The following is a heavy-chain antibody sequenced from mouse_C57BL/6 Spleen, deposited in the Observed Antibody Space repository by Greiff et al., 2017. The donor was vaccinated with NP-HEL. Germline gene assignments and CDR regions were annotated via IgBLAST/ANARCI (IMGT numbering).Heavy chain of an antibody. CDR1: GYTFTSYW. CDR2: IDPSDSYT. CDR3: ARRGYGSYY. V-gene: IGHV1-69*01. D-gene: IGHD1-1*01. J-gene: IGHJ2*01. Sequence: QVQLQQPGAELVMPGASVKLSCKASGYTFTSYWMHWVKQRPGQGLEWIGEIDPSDSYTNYNQKFKGKSTLTVDKSSSTAYMQLSSLTSEDSAVYYCARRGYGSYYWGQGTTLTVSS.